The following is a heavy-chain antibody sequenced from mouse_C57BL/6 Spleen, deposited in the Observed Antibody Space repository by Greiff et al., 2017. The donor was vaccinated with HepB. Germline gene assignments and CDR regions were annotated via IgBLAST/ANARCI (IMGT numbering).Heavy chain of an antibody. V-gene: IGHV1-22*01. CDR1: GYTFTDYN. CDR3: ASGLITTGFDY. Sequence: EVQLQQSGPELVKPGASVKMSCKASGYTFTDYNMHWVKQSHGKSLEWIGYINPKNGGTSYNQKFKGKATLTVNKSSSTAYMELRSLTSEDSAVYYCASGLITTGFDYWGQGTTLTVSS. CDR2: INPKNGGT. J-gene: IGHJ2*01. D-gene: IGHD1-1*01.